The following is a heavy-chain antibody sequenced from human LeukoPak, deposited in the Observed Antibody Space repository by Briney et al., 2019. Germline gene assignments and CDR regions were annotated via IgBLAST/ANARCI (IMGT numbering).Heavy chain of an antibody. J-gene: IGHJ4*02. CDR3: ARLRGYSYGAFDY. Sequence: SETLSLTCTVSGGSISSSPYYWGWIRQPPGKVLEWIGSIYYSGSTYYNPSLKSRVTISVDTSKNQFSLKLSSVTAADTAVYYCARLRGYSYGAFDYWGQGTLVTVSS. CDR1: GGSISSSPYY. CDR2: IYYSGST. D-gene: IGHD5-18*01. V-gene: IGHV4-39*07.